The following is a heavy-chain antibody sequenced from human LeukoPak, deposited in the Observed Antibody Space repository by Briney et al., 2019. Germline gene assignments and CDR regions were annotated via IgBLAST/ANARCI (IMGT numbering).Heavy chain of an antibody. CDR3: ARVYQGVAIFDGIDY. D-gene: IGHD3-3*01. CDR1: GFTFRSYG. J-gene: IGHJ4*02. Sequence: PGGTLRLSCAASGFTFRSYGMTWVRQAPGKGLEWVSAISGSGDSTYYADSLKGRFTISRDNAKNSVYLQMNSLRAEDTAVYYCARVYQGVAIFDGIDYWGQGTLVTVSS. CDR2: ISGSGDST. V-gene: IGHV3-21*01.